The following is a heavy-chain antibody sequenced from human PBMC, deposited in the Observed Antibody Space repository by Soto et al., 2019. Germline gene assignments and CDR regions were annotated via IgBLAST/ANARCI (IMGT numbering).Heavy chain of an antibody. CDR3: ARALGPYYDILTGPYGMDV. Sequence: QVQLVQSGAEVKKPGSSVKVSCKASGGTFSSYAISWVRQAPGQGLEWMGGIIPIFGTANYAQKFQGRVTITADESTSTAYMELSSLRSEDTAVYYCARALGPYYDILTGPYGMDVWGQGTTVTVSS. V-gene: IGHV1-69*01. J-gene: IGHJ6*02. D-gene: IGHD3-9*01. CDR1: GGTFSSYA. CDR2: IIPIFGTA.